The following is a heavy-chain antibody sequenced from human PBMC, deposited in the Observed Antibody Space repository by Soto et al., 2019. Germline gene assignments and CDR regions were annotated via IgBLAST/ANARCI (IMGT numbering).Heavy chain of an antibody. CDR2: VNHSGSH. CDR1: GGSISGYY. CDR3: ARVYARNFDY. V-gene: IGHV4-34*01. D-gene: IGHD2-2*01. J-gene: IGHJ4*02. Sequence: QVQLQQWGAGLLKPSETMSPAGAVYGGSISGYYWSWIRQLPGKGMVCIGEVNHSGSHNYKPSLKSRVTISVDTSKNQFYLKLRSVTAADAAVYYCARVYARNFDYWGQGTLVTVSS.